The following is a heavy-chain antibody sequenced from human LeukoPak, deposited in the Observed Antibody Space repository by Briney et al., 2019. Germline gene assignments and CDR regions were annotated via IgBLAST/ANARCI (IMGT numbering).Heavy chain of an antibody. J-gene: IGHJ4*02. V-gene: IGHV3-23*01. D-gene: IGHD2-2*01. CDR3: AKRSKLSCSSTSCPLDY. CDR1: GFTFSTYP. CDR2: ISDSGGST. Sequence: GGSLRLSCAASGFTFSTYPMIWVRQAPGKGLEWVSGISDSGGSTFFADSVKGRFAISRDNSKNTLCLQMTSLRAEDTAIYYCAKRSKLSCSSTSCPLDYWGQGTLVTVSS.